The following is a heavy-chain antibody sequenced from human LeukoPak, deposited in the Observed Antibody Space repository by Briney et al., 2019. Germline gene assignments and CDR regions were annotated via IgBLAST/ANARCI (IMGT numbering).Heavy chain of an antibody. Sequence: ASVKVSCKASGYTFTGYYMHWVRQAPGQGLEWTGWINPNSGDTKYAQKFQGRVTMTRGTSISTAYMELSRLRSDDTAVYYCATQRGSYLWGTDFDYWGQGTLVTVSS. CDR3: ATQRGSYLWGTDFDY. CDR2: INPNSGDT. J-gene: IGHJ4*02. V-gene: IGHV1-2*02. D-gene: IGHD3-16*01. CDR1: GYTFTGYY.